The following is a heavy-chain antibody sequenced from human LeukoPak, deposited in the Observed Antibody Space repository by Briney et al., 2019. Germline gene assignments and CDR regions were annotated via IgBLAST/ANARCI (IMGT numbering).Heavy chain of an antibody. J-gene: IGHJ4*02. CDR2: INPNSGGT. V-gene: IGHV1-2*02. CDR1: GYTFIGYY. D-gene: IGHD1-7*01. Sequence: ASVNVSCKTSGYTFIGYYMHWVRQAPGQGLEWMGWINPNSGGTNYAQKFQGRVTMTRDTSISTAYMELSRLRSDNTAVYYCARGRSNWNYDYWGQGTLVTVSS. CDR3: ARGRSNWNYDY.